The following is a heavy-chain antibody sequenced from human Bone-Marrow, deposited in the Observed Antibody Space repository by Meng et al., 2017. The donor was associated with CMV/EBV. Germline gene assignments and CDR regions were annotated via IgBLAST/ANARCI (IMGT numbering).Heavy chain of an antibody. J-gene: IGHJ6*01. D-gene: IGHD6-13*01. CDR3: ASSGSRGSSWYYYYYGMDV. CDR1: GFTFSSYE. Sequence: GESLKISCAASGFTFSSYEMNWVRQAPGKGLEWVSYISSSGSTIYYADSVKGRFTISRDNAKNSLYLQMNSLRAEDTAVYYCASSGSRGSSWYYYYYGMDVWGQGTTVTGSS. CDR2: ISSSGSTI. V-gene: IGHV3-48*03.